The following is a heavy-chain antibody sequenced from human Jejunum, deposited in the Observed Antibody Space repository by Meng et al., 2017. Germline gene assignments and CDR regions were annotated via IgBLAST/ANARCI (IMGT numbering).Heavy chain of an antibody. V-gene: IGHV4-31*03. CDR1: GGSMNSAGHY. CDR3: ARATAGNSEYFQN. Sequence: VPLRESGPGLVKPAQTLSLTCTVSGGSMNSAGHYWSWIRQDPGKGLEWIGYIHYSGGTYYNPSLKSRVTISVDTSKNQFSLKLNSVSAADTAVYYCARATAGNSEYFQNWGQGTLVTVSS. CDR2: IHYSGGT. J-gene: IGHJ1*01. D-gene: IGHD4-23*01.